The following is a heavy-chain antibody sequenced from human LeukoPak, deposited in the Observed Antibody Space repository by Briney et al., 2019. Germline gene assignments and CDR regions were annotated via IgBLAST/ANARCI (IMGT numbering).Heavy chain of an antibody. J-gene: IGHJ5*02. D-gene: IGHD3-10*01. CDR1: GFTFSSYE. Sequence: QPGGSLRLSCAASGFTFSSYEMNWVRQAPGKGLEWVSYISSSGSTIYYADSVRGRFTISRDNAKNSLYLRMNSLRAEDTAVYYCARDQNTMVRGVIVNWFDPWGQGTLVTVSS. CDR3: ARDQNTMVRGVIVNWFDP. CDR2: ISSSGSTI. V-gene: IGHV3-48*03.